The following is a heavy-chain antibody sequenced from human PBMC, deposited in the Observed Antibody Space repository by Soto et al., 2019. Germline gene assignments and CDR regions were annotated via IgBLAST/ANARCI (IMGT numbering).Heavy chain of an antibody. CDR1: GFTFSSYS. CDR2: ISSSSTI. V-gene: IGHV3-48*02. Sequence: EVQLVESGGGLVQPGGSLRLSCAASGFTFSSYSMNWVRQAPGKGLEWVSYISSSSTIYYADSVKGRFTISRDNAKNSLYLQMNSLRDEDTAVYYCASHLYCSSTSCYDYWGQGTLVTVSS. J-gene: IGHJ4*02. D-gene: IGHD2-2*01. CDR3: ASHLYCSSTSCYDY.